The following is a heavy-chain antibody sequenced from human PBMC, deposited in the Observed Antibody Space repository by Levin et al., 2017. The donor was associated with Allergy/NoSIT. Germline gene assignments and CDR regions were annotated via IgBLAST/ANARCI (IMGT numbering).Heavy chain of an antibody. CDR3: AKELGYDSSGYYIPLGKDY. J-gene: IGHJ4*02. D-gene: IGHD3-22*01. V-gene: IGHV3-23*01. CDR1: GFTFSSYA. Sequence: PGGSLRLSCAASGFTFSSYAMSWVRQAPGKGLEWVSAISGSGGSTYYADSVKGRFTISRDNSKNTLYLQMNSLRAEDTAVYYCAKELGYDSSGYYIPLGKDYWGQGTLVTVSS. CDR2: ISGSGGST.